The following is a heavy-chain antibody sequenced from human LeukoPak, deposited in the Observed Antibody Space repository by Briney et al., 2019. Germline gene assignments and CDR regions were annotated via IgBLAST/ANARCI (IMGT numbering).Heavy chain of an antibody. D-gene: IGHD2-15*01. J-gene: IGHJ4*02. Sequence: GGSLRLSCAASGFTFSGSAMHWVRQASGKGLEWVGRIRSKANSYATAYAASVKGRFTISRDDSKNKAYLQMNSLKTEDTAVYYCTGLYCSGGSCYPNWGQGTLVTVSS. CDR2: IRSKANSYAT. CDR1: GFTFSGSA. V-gene: IGHV3-73*01. CDR3: TGLYCSGGSCYPN.